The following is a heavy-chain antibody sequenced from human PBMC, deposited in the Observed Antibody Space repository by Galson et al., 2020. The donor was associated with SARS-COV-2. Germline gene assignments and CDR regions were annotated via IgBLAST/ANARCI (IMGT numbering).Heavy chain of an antibody. Sequence: TGGSLRLSCAASGFTFSSYGMHWVRQAPGKGLEWVAVISYDGSNKYYADSMKGRFTISRDNSKNTLYLQMNSLRAEDTAVYYCAKDRIDGLDYDFWNYYYGMDVWGQGTTVTVSS. J-gene: IGHJ6*02. CDR3: AKDRIDGLDYDFWNYYYGMDV. D-gene: IGHD3-3*01. CDR2: ISYDGSNK. V-gene: IGHV3-30*18. CDR1: GFTFSSYG.